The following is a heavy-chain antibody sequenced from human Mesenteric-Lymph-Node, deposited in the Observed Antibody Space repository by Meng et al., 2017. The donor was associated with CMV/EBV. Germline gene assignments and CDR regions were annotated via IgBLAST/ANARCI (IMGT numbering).Heavy chain of an antibody. Sequence: GGSLRLSCAASGFTFSNYAMNWVRQAPGKGLEWVSAISGGSHVTKYADSVKGRFTISRDNAKNSLYLQMNSLRVEDTAVYYCAGSSDGHYYAFKVLDVWGQGTMVTVSS. D-gene: IGHD3-22*01. CDR3: AGSSDGHYYAFKVLDV. CDR2: ISGGSHVT. CDR1: GFTFSNYA. V-gene: IGHV3-21*06. J-gene: IGHJ3*01.